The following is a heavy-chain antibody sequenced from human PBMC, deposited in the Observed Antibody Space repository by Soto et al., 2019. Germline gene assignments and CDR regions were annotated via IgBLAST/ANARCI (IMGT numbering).Heavy chain of an antibody. CDR2: IYYSGST. J-gene: IGHJ4*02. CDR1: GGSISSGDYY. V-gene: IGHV4-30-4*01. Sequence: SETLSLTCTVSGGSISSGDYYWSWIRQPPGKGLEWIGYIYYSGSTYYNPSLKSRVTISVDTSKNQFSLKLSSVPAADTAVYYCARVYYYDSSGYYSYYFDYWGQGTLVTVSS. D-gene: IGHD3-22*01. CDR3: ARVYYYDSSGYYSYYFDY.